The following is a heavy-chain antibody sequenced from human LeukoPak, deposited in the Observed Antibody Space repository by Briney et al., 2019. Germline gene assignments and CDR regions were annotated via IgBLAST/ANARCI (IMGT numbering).Heavy chain of an antibody. CDR1: GGSISSSSYY. D-gene: IGHD6-19*01. Sequence: SETLSLTCTVYGGSISSSSYYWGWIRQPPGKGLEWIGSIYYSGRTYYNPSLKSRVTISADTSKNQFSLKLSSVTAADTAVYYCARQSSSGWYRNGKNWFDPWGQGTLVTVSS. V-gene: IGHV4-39*01. J-gene: IGHJ5*02. CDR3: ARQSSSGWYRNGKNWFDP. CDR2: IYYSGRT.